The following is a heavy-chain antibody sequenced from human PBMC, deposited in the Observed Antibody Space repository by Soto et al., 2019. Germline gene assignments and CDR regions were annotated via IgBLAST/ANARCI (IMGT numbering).Heavy chain of an antibody. CDR3: ARDGVRDFWSCHFDY. J-gene: IGHJ4*02. Sequence: GGSLRLSCAASGLAFSTHWMTWVRQAPGKGLEWVANINQDGTEKYYVDSVKGRFAISRDNAKNTLYLQMNSLRAEDTAVSYCARDGVRDFWSCHFDYWGQGTLVTVSS. CDR2: INQDGTEK. CDR1: GLAFSTHW. V-gene: IGHV3-7*01. D-gene: IGHD3-3*01.